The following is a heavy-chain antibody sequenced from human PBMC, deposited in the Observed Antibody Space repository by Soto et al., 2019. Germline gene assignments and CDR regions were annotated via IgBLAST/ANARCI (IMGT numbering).Heavy chain of an antibody. CDR3: AKELVGCSGGSCYAPLYYYYGMDV. CDR1: GFTFSSYG. J-gene: IGHJ6*02. Sequence: QVQLVESGGGVVQPGRSLRLSCAASGFTFSSYGMHWVRQAPGKGLEWVAVISYDGSNKYYADSVKGRFTISRDNSKNTLYLQMNSLRAEDTAVYYCAKELVGCSGGSCYAPLYYYYGMDVWGQGTTVTVSS. D-gene: IGHD2-15*01. CDR2: ISYDGSNK. V-gene: IGHV3-30*18.